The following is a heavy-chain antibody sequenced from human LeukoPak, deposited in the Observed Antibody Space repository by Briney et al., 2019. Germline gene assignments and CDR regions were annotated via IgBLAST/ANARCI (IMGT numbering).Heavy chain of an antibody. J-gene: IGHJ4*02. CDR1: GFTFSSYS. D-gene: IGHD3-10*01. Sequence: NPGGSLRLSCAASGFTFSSYSMNWVRQAPGKGLEWVSSISSSSSYIYYADSVKGRFTISRDNAKNSLYLQMNSLRAEDTAVYYCARRGGTMVRGLGGPIGYWGQGTLVTVSS. CDR2: ISSSSSYI. V-gene: IGHV3-21*01. CDR3: ARRGGTMVRGLGGPIGY.